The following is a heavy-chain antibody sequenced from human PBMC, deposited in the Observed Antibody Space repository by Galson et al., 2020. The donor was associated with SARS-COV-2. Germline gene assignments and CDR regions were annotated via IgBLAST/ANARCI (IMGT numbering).Heavy chain of an antibody. CDR3: ARLTGVTGFDDYYYYGMDV. V-gene: IGHV4-59*13. CDR2: IYYSGST. CDR1: GGSISSYY. J-gene: IGHJ6*02. D-gene: IGHD2-21*02. Sequence: SETLSLTCTVSGGSISSYYWSWIRQPPGKGLEWIGYIYYSGSTNYNPSLKSRGTISVDTSKNQFSLKLSSVTAADTAVYYCARLTGVTGFDDYYYYGMDVWGQGTTVTVSS.